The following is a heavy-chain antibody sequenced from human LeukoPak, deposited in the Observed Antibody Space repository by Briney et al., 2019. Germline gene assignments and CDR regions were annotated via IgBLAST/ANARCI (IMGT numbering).Heavy chain of an antibody. D-gene: IGHD3-9*01. CDR2: INPNSGGT. Sequence: ASVKVSCKASGYTFTGYYMHWVRQAPRQGLEWMGWINPNSGGTNYAQKFQGRVTMTRDTSISTAYMELSRLRSDDTAVYYCARAKVLRYFDWLLGYWGQGTLVTVSS. V-gene: IGHV1-2*02. CDR3: ARAKVLRYFDWLLGY. J-gene: IGHJ4*02. CDR1: GYTFTGYY.